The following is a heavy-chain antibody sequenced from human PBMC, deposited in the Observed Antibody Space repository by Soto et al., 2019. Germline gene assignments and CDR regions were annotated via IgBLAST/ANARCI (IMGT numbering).Heavy chain of an antibody. V-gene: IGHV4-31*03. CDR2: IYYSGSA. Sequence: QVQLQESGPGLVKPSQTLSLTCTVSGGSISSSDYYWSWIRQHPAKGLVWIGYIYYSGSAYYNPSLKSRVTISVATSNNQFSLKVTSVTAADTAVYYCAREVSPNSRGWYTVLVRWFDPWGQGTLVTVSS. D-gene: IGHD6-19*01. CDR3: AREVSPNSRGWYTVLVRWFDP. J-gene: IGHJ5*02. CDR1: GGSISSSDYY.